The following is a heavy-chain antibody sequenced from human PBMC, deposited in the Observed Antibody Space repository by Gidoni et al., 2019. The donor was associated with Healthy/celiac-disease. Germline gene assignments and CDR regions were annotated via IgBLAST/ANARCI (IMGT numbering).Heavy chain of an antibody. J-gene: IGHJ6*02. Sequence: QVQLVQSGAEVKKPGSSVKVSCKASGGTFSSYAISWVRQAPGQGLEWMGRIIPILGRANYAQKFQGRVTITADKSTSTAYMELSSLRSEDTAVYYCARDVVPAVTEDYYYGMDVWGQGTTVTVSS. CDR3: ARDVVPAVTEDYYYGMDV. V-gene: IGHV1-69*04. CDR2: IIPILGRA. CDR1: GGTFSSYA. D-gene: IGHD2-2*01.